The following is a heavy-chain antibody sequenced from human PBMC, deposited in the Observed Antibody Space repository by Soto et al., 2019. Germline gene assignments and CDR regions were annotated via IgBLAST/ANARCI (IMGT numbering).Heavy chain of an antibody. D-gene: IGHD3-10*01. J-gene: IGHJ4*02. CDR2: IYYTGRT. V-gene: IGHV4-30-4*01. Sequence: QVQLQESGRRLLKPSQTLSLTCTVSGGSVNSGGDSWHWIRQAPGKGLQWLGYIYYTGRTSYNPSLQSRITISIDTSKNQFSLQINSVTIADTAVYFCARARALLRAYDYWGQGIQVIVSS. CDR3: ARARALLRAYDY. CDR1: GGSVNSGGDS.